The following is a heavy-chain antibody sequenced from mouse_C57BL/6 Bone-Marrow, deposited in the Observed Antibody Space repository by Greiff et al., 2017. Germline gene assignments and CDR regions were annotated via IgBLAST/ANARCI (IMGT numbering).Heavy chain of an antibody. CDR3: ARRGDSNYEYYAMDY. CDR1: GYSITSGYY. D-gene: IGHD2-5*01. V-gene: IGHV3-6*01. Sequence: EVQRVESGPGLVKPSQSLSLTCSVTGYSITSGYYWNWIRQFPGNKLEWMGYISYDGSNNYNPSLKNRISITRDTSKNQFFLKLNSVTTEDTATYYCARRGDSNYEYYAMDYWGQGTSVTVSS. J-gene: IGHJ4*01. CDR2: ISYDGSN.